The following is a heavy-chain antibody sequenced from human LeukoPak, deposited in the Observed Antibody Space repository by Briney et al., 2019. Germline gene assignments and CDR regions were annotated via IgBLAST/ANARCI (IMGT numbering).Heavy chain of an antibody. CDR2: IYHTGST. J-gene: IGHJ6*02. CDR1: GFTVSSNY. D-gene: IGHD5-12*01. Sequence: GSLRLSCAASGFTVSSNYMSWVRQTPGKGLEWIGDIYHTGSTNYNPSLKSRVTILSDTSKNFFSLILTSVTAADTAVYYCEGAVDSGYEIRPDYYYGMDVWGQGTTVTVSS. V-gene: IGHV4-4*02. CDR3: EGAVDSGYEIRPDYYYGMDV.